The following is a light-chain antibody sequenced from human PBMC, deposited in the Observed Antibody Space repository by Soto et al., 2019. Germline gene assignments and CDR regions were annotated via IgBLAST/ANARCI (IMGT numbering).Light chain of an antibody. CDR2: DAS. Sequence: DIQMTQSHSTLSASVGDRVTITCRASQSISSWLAWYQQKPGKAPKLLIYDASSLESGVPSRFSGSGSGTEFTLTISSLQPDDFATYSCQQYNSLWTVGQGTKVEFK. CDR3: QQYNSLWT. CDR1: QSISSW. V-gene: IGKV1-5*01. J-gene: IGKJ1*01.